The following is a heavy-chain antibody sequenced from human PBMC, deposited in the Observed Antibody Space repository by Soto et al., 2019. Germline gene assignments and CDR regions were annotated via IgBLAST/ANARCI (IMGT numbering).Heavy chain of an antibody. J-gene: IGHJ4*02. CDR3: ATTGPY. V-gene: IGHV3-33*01. Sequence: QVQLVESGGGAVQPGRSLRLSCAASGFTFSSYGMHWVRQAPGKVLEWVAVIWFDGSNKFYADSVKGRFTISRDNSKNTVSLQMNSLRDEDSAAYYCATTGPYWGQGTLVTVSS. CDR2: IWFDGSNK. CDR1: GFTFSSYG.